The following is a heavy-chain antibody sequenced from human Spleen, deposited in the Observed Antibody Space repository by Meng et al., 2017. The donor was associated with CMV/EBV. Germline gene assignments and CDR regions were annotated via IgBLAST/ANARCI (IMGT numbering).Heavy chain of an antibody. V-gene: IGHV1-2*02. J-gene: IGHJ4*02. D-gene: IGHD2-2*01. Sequence: QGERVQAGAEGKKPGASVKVSCKASGYTFTGYYMHWVRQAPGQGLEWMGWIDPNSGGTNYAQQFQGRVTMTRDTSISTAYMELSRLRSDDTAVYYCARAGYCSSTSCLPRVFDYWGQGTLVTVSS. CDR3: ARAGYCSSTSCLPRVFDY. CDR2: IDPNSGGT. CDR1: GYTFTGYY.